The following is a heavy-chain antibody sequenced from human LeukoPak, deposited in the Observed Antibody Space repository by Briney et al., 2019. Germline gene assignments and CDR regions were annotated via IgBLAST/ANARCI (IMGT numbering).Heavy chain of an antibody. CDR3: AKDLNYDPSSSFDY. CDR1: GFTFSSYA. CDR2: TSGSGGST. V-gene: IGHV3-23*01. J-gene: IGHJ4*02. Sequence: PGGSLRLSCAASGFTFSSYAMSWVRQAPGKGLEWVSATSGSGGSTYYADSVKGRFTISRDNSKNTLYLQMNSLSTEDTAVYYCAKDLNYDPSSSFDYWGRGTLVTVSS. D-gene: IGHD3-3*01.